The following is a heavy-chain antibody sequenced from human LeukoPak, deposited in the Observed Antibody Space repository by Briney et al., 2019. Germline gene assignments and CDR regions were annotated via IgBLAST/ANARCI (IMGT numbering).Heavy chain of an antibody. CDR3: AREGHYGSSGYYYAPFDY. Sequence: SETLSLTCAVYGGSFSGYYWSWIRQPPGKGLEWIGEINHSGSTNYNPSLKSQVTISVDTSKNQFSLKLSSVTAADTAVYYCAREGHYGSSGYYYAPFDYWGQGTLVTVSS. CDR1: GGSFSGYY. V-gene: IGHV4-34*01. D-gene: IGHD3-22*01. J-gene: IGHJ4*02. CDR2: INHSGST.